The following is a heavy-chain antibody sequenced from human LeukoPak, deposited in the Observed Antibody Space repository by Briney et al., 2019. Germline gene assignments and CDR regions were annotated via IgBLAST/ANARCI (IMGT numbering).Heavy chain of an antibody. V-gene: IGHV3-15*01. D-gene: IGHD2-2*01. CDR2: IKSKTDGGTT. Sequence: GGSLRLSCAASGFTFSNAWMSWVRQAPGKGLEWVGRIKSKTDGGTTDYAAPVKGRFTISRDDSKNTLYLQMNSLKTEDTAVYYCTSAQYQPLLKYYFDYWGQGTLVTVSS. CDR3: TSAQYQPLLKYYFDY. CDR1: GFTFSNAW. J-gene: IGHJ4*02.